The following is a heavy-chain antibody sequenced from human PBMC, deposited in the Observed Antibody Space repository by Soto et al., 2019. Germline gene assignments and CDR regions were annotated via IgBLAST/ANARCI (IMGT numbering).Heavy chain of an antibody. Sequence: GGSLRLSCAASGFTFSSYAMSWVRQAPGKGLEWVSAISGSGGSTYYADSVKGRFTISRDNSKNTLYLQMNSLRAEDTAVYYCAKGGYSSSWPDDAFDIWGQGTMVTVSS. V-gene: IGHV3-23*01. CDR1: GFTFSSYA. CDR2: ISGSGGST. D-gene: IGHD6-13*01. J-gene: IGHJ3*02. CDR3: AKGGYSSSWPDDAFDI.